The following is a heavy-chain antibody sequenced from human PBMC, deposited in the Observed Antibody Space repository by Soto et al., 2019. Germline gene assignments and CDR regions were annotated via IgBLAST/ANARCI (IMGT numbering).Heavy chain of an antibody. CDR2: IVASTDDT. V-gene: IGHV3-23*01. CDR1: GFTLSSYD. J-gene: IGHJ6*03. D-gene: IGHD1-26*01. Sequence: GGSLRLSCATSGFTLSSYDMRWVRQAPVKGLEWVSTIVASTDDTDYADSVKGRFTVFRDNSKSTLYLQMNSLRADDTAVYYCTKGGWVYQQYMDVWGKGTTVTVSS. CDR3: TKGGWVYQQYMDV.